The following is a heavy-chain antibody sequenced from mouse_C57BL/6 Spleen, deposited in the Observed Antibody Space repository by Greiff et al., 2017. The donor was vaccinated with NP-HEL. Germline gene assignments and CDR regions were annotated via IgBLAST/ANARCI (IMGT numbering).Heavy chain of an antibody. Sequence: EVQLQQSGTVLARPGASVKMSCKTSGYTFTSYWMHWVKQRPGQGLEWIGAIYPGNSDTSYNQKFKGKAKLTAVTSASTAYMELSSLTNEDSAVYYCTRSKPYYDYDAMDYWGQGTSVTVSS. CDR1: GYTFTSYW. J-gene: IGHJ4*01. CDR3: TRSKPYYDYDAMDY. D-gene: IGHD2-10*01. CDR2: IYPGNSDT. V-gene: IGHV1-5*01.